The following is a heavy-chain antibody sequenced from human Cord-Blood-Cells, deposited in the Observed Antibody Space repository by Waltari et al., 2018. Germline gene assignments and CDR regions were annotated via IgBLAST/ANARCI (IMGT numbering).Heavy chain of an antibody. CDR1: GYTFTSYA. CDR3: ARDRAPKSSSWSYYFDY. D-gene: IGHD6-13*01. V-gene: IGHV1-3*01. J-gene: IGHJ4*02. Sequence: QVQLVQSGAEVKKPGASVKVSCKASGYTFTSYALNWVRQAPGQRLEWMGWINAGNGNTKYSQKFQGRVTITRDTSASTAYMELSSLRSEDTAVYYCARDRAPKSSSWSYYFDYWGQGTLVTVSS. CDR2: INAGNGNT.